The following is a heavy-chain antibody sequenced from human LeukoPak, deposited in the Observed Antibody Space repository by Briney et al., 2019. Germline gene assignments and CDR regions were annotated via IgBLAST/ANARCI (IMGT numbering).Heavy chain of an antibody. J-gene: IGHJ5*02. CDR2: IYISETT. V-gene: IGHV4-4*07. CDR1: GGSIGSYY. CDR3: ARGDGYYRFDP. D-gene: IGHD5-24*01. Sequence: SETLSLTCAISGGSIGSYYWSWIWQPAGKGLEWIGRIYISETTNYNPSLRSRVTMSVDTSRDQFSLKLSSVTAADTAVYYCARGDGYYRFDPWGQGTLVTVSS.